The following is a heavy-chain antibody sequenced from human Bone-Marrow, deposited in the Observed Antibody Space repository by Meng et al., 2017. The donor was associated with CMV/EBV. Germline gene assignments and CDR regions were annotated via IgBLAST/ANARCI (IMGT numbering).Heavy chain of an antibody. CDR2: IYYSGST. J-gene: IGHJ4*02. D-gene: IGHD6-19*01. CDR1: GGSFSGYH. CDR3: AREYKRIRSGWDY. Sequence: GSLRLSCAVYGGSFSGYHWNWIRQPPGKGLEWIGSIYYSGSTYYNPSLKSRVTISVDTSKNQFSLKLSSVTAADTAVYYCAREYKRIRSGWDYWGQGTLVTVSS. V-gene: IGHV4-34*01.